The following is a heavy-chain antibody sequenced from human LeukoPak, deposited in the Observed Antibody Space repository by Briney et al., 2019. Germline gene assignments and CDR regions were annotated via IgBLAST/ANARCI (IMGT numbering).Heavy chain of an antibody. D-gene: IGHD2-15*01. CDR3: ARVQGYCSSDTCYSEYFEH. CDR1: GFTFSSYA. CDR2: VRGSDAGT. J-gene: IGHJ1*01. V-gene: IGHV3-23*01. Sequence: GGSLRLSCAASGFTFSSYAMNWVRQAPGKGLEWVSAVRGSDAGTSYADSVKGRFTISRDSSKNTLFLQMNSLRAEDTAVYYCARVQGYCSSDTCYSEYFEHWGQGTLVIVSS.